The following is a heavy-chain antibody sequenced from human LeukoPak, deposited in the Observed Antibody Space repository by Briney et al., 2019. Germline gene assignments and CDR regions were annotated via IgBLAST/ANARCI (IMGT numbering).Heavy chain of an antibody. J-gene: IGHJ4*02. V-gene: IGHV1-3*01. CDR3: ARGAGFAEPLPEY. CDR2: INAGHGNT. CDR1: GYTLTELS. Sequence: ASVKVSCKVSGYTLTELSMHWVRQAPGQRLEWMGWINAGHGNTKYSQKFQGRVTITRDTSASTAYMELSSLRSEDTAVYYCARGAGFAEPLPEYWGQGTLLTVSS. D-gene: IGHD1-14*01.